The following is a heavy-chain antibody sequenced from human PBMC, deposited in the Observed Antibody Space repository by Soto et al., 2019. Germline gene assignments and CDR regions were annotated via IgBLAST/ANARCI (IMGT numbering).Heavy chain of an antibody. V-gene: IGHV3-15*01. CDR1: GFALSSAW. D-gene: IGHD3-22*01. Sequence: LRLSCAASGFALSSAWMSWVRQAPGKGLEWVGRLKSEAAGGTTDYAAPVKGRFTISRDDSKNTLYLQMNSLKTDDTAVYYCSYDSSRGDYWGLGTLVTVSS. CDR3: SYDSSRGDY. CDR2: LKSEAAGGTT. J-gene: IGHJ4*02.